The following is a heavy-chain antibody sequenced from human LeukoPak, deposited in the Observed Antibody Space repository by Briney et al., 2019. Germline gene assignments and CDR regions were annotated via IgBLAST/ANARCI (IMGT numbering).Heavy chain of an antibody. Sequence: GGSLRLSCAASGFTFSDYYMSWIRQAPGKGLEWVSYISSSGSTIYYADSVKGRFAISRDNAKNSPYLQMNSLRAEDTAVYYCARDRGYHYYYGMDVWGQGTTVTVSS. D-gene: IGHD3-10*01. CDR2: ISSSGSTI. CDR1: GFTFSDYY. V-gene: IGHV3-11*01. J-gene: IGHJ6*02. CDR3: ARDRGYHYYYGMDV.